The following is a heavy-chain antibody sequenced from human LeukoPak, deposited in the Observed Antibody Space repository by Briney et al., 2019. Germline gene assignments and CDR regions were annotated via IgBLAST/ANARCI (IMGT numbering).Heavy chain of an antibody. CDR3: ARDDVVHPDYMDV. V-gene: IGHV3-74*01. CDR2: INSDGSST. Sequence: GGSLSLSCAVSGFTFSSYWMHWVRHAPGKGLVWVSRINSDGSSTSYADSVRGRFTISRDNAKNTLYLQMNSLRAEDTAVYYCARDDVVHPDYMDVWGKGTTVTVSS. CDR1: GFTFSSYW. D-gene: IGHD2-15*01. J-gene: IGHJ6*03.